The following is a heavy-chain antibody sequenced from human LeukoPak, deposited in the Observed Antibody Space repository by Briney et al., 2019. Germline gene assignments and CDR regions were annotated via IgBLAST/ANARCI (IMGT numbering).Heavy chain of an antibody. V-gene: IGHV4-30-2*01. Sequence: SQTLSLTCAVSGGSISSGGYSWSWIRQPPGKGLEWIGYIYHSGSTYYNPSLKSRITISVDRPKNQFSLKLTSVTAADTAVYYCARNGVSPGDYWGQGTLVTVSS. J-gene: IGHJ4*02. D-gene: IGHD2-8*01. CDR2: IYHSGST. CDR1: GGSISSGGYS. CDR3: ARNGVSPGDY.